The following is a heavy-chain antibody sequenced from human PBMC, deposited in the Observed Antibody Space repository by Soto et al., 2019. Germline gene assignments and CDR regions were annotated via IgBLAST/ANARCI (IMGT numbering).Heavy chain of an antibody. CDR3: ARVKPYYDFWSGSLYYYYYYMDV. D-gene: IGHD3-3*01. Sequence: ETLSLTCTVSGGSISSSSYYWGWIRQPPGKGLEGIGYIYYSGSTNYNPSLKSRVTISVDTSKNQFSLKLSSVTAADTAVYYCARVKPYYDFWSGSLYYYYYYMDVWGKGTTVTVSS. J-gene: IGHJ6*03. CDR2: IYYSGST. V-gene: IGHV4-61*05. CDR1: GGSISSSSYY.